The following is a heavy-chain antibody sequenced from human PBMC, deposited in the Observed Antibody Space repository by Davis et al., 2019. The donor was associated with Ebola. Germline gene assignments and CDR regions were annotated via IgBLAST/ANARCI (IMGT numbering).Heavy chain of an antibody. D-gene: IGHD3-22*01. J-gene: IGHJ3*02. V-gene: IGHV1-69*02. Sequence: AASVKVSCKASGGTFSSDTISWVRQAPGQGLEWMGRIIPMLGLTNYAQKFRDRVTITADKSTSTAYLDLSSLRSEDTAVYYCARHDSSGYDAFDIWGQGTMVTVSS. CDR2: IIPMLGLT. CDR1: GGTFSSDT. CDR3: ARHDSSGYDAFDI.